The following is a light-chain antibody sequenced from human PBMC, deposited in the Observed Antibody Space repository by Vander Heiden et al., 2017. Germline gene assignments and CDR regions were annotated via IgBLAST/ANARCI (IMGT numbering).Light chain of an antibody. CDR1: SSYIGNHNY. CDR3: SSYAGSNNLL. Sequence: QSALTQPPSASGSPGQSVTISCTGTSSYIGNHNYVSWYQQHPGKAPKLMMYEVSERPSGVPDRFSGSKSDNTASLTVSGLQAEDEADYYCSSYAGSNNLLFGGGTKLTVL. CDR2: EVS. V-gene: IGLV2-8*01. J-gene: IGLJ3*02.